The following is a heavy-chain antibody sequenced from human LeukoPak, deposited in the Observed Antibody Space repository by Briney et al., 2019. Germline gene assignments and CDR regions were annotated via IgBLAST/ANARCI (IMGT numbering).Heavy chain of an antibody. CDR3: AREGGVEATVDY. J-gene: IGHJ4*02. V-gene: IGHV3-30*04. Sequence: GGSLRLSCAASGFTFSSYAMHWVRQAPGKGLEWVAVISYDGSNKYYADSVKGRFTISRDNSKNTLYLQMNSLRAEDTAVYYCAREGGVEATVDYWGQGTLVTVSS. D-gene: IGHD1-26*01. CDR1: GFTFSSYA. CDR2: ISYDGSNK.